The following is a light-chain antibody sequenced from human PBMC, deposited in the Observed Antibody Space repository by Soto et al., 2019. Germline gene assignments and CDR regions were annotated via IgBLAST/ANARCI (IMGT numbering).Light chain of an antibody. CDR2: TTN. CDR1: NSNIGSDI. CDR3: ATWDGGLSGPFV. J-gene: IGLJ1*01. V-gene: IGLV1-44*01. Sequence: SALTHPPSASGTPGQRATISCCGSNSNIGSDIVNCYQLLPGAAPEVLINTTNQRPSGVPERFSGSKSGTSASLAISGLQSEDEANSSCATWDGGLSGPFVFGTGSKVTVL.